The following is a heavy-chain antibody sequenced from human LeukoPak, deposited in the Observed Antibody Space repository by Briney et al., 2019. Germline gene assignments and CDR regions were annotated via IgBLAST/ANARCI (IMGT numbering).Heavy chain of an antibody. V-gene: IGHV1-18*01. Sequence: ASVKVSCKASGYTFTSYGISWVRQAPGQGLEWMGWISAYNGSTNYAQKLQGRVTMTTDTSTSTAYMELRSLRSDDTAVYYCARGTYSSSWYAPYYYYYGMDVWGQGTTVTVSS. CDR3: ARGTYSSSWYAPYYYYYGMDV. CDR2: ISAYNGST. CDR1: GYTFTSYG. D-gene: IGHD6-13*01. J-gene: IGHJ6*02.